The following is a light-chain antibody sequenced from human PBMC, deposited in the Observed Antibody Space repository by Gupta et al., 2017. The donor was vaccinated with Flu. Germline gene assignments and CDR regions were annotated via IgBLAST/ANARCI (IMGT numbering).Light chain of an antibody. V-gene: IGLV3-21*02. Sequence: SYVLTLPPSVSVAPGQTARINCGGKNIGSKSGHWYQQKPGQAPVLFVYDDSGRPSGIPERFSGSNSGNTATLTISRVGAGDEADYYCQVWDGSGDHDVFGTGTKVTVL. J-gene: IGLJ1*01. CDR2: DDS. CDR3: QVWDGSGDHDV. CDR1: NIGSKS.